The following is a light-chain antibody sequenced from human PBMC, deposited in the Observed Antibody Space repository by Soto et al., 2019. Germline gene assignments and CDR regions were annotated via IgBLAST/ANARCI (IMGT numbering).Light chain of an antibody. J-gene: IGLJ1*01. CDR3: GSWDSSLSAYV. CDR1: SSNIGGNS. V-gene: IGLV1-51*01. CDR2: DDN. Sequence: QSVLTQPPSVSAAPGQKVTISCSGSSSNIGGNSVSWYQQLPGTAPKLLIYDDNKRPSGIPDRFSGSKSGPSATLGITGFQTGDEADYYCGSWDSSLSAYVFGTGTNVTVL.